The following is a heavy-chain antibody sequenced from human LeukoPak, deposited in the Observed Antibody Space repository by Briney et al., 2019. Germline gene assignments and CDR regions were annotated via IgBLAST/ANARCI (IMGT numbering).Heavy chain of an antibody. CDR2: IYSGGST. D-gene: IGHD3-9*01. J-gene: IGHJ4*02. CDR1: GFTFSTYG. CDR3: AREGILTGYYQTDFDY. Sequence: GGSLRLSCAASGFTFSTYGMHWVRQAPGKGLEWVSVIYSGGSTYYADSVKGRFTISRDNSKNTLYLQMNSLRAEDTAVYYCAREGILTGYYQTDFDYWGQGTLVTVSS. V-gene: IGHV3-66*01.